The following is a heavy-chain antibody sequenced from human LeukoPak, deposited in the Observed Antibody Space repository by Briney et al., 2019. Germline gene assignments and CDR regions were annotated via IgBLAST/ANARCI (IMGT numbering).Heavy chain of an antibody. V-gene: IGHV3-9*03. CDR3: AKDIAAAGTGGFDY. Sequence: PGRSLRLSCAASGFTFDDYAMHWVRQAPGKGLEWVSGISWNSGSIGYADSVKGRFTISRDNAKNSLYLQMNSLRAEDMALYYCAKDIAAAGTGGFDYWAREPWSPSPQ. J-gene: IGHJ4*02. CDR1: GFTFDDYA. CDR2: ISWNSGSI. D-gene: IGHD6-13*01.